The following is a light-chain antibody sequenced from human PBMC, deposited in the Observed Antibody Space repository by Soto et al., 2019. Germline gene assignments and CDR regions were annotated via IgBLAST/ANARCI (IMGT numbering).Light chain of an antibody. CDR2: ASS. Sequence: DIQLTQSPSSLSASVRDRVTITCRASESISTYLNWFQQKPGKAPRLLIYASSSLHSGVPSRFSGSGSGTDFTLTISSLQPQDFATYYCQETYSVPFFSFGPGTKVEIK. J-gene: IGKJ3*01. CDR3: QETYSVPFFS. CDR1: ESISTY. V-gene: IGKV1-39*01.